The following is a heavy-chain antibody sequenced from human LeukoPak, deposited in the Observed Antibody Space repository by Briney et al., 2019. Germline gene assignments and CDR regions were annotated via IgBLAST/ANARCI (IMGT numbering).Heavy chain of an antibody. CDR2: ISGSGGST. CDR1: GFTFSSNG. V-gene: IGHV3-23*01. D-gene: IGHD1-1*01. CDR3: AKASNTWNYFDY. Sequence: GGSLRLSCAASGFTFSSNGMSWVRPAPGKGLEWVSSISGSGGSTYYADSVKGRFTISRDNSKNTLSLQMNSLRAEDTAIYYCAKASNTWNYFDYWGQGTLVTVSS. J-gene: IGHJ4*02.